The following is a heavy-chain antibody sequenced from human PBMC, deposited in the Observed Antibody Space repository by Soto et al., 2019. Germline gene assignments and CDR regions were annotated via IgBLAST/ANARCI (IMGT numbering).Heavy chain of an antibody. V-gene: IGHV4-30-2*01. CDR3: ARQVVVASYYFDY. D-gene: IGHD2-15*01. J-gene: IGHJ4*02. Sequence: SETLSLTCAVSGDFMNSADHSWAWIRQPPGKGLEWIGYIHHSGNTYSNPALRSRLTMSVDRSKNQFSLKLTSVTATDTAIYYCARQVVVASYYFDYWGPGTLVTVSS. CDR1: GDFMNSADHS. CDR2: IHHSGNT.